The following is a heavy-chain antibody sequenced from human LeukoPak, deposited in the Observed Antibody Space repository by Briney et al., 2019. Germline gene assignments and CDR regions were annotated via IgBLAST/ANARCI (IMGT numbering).Heavy chain of an antibody. Sequence: ETLSLTCAVYGGSFSGYYWSWVRQAPGKGLEWVSAISGSGGSTYYADSVKGRFTISRDNSKNTLYLQMNSLRAEDTAVYYCAKDRSPDYYDSSDAFDIWGQGTMVTVSS. V-gene: IGHV3-23*01. CDR1: GGSFSGYY. CDR3: AKDRSPDYYDSSDAFDI. D-gene: IGHD3-22*01. CDR2: ISGSGGST. J-gene: IGHJ3*02.